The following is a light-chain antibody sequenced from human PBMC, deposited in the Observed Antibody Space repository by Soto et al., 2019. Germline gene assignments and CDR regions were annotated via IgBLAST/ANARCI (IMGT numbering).Light chain of an antibody. J-gene: IGKJ5*01. CDR2: GAS. Sequence: EIVMTQSPATLSVSPGEGVTLSCRASQSVSINLAWYQQKPGQAPRLLIYGASTRATGIPARFSGSGSGTEFTLTISGLQSEDFAVYYCQQYNNWPSITFGQGTRLEIK. V-gene: IGKV3-15*01. CDR3: QQYNNWPSIT. CDR1: QSVSIN.